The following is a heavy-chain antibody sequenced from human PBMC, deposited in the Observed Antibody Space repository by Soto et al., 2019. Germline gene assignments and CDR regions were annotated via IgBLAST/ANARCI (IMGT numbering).Heavy chain of an antibody. J-gene: IGHJ6*02. CDR1: EFTFSSYA. D-gene: IGHD2-15*01. V-gene: IGHV3-30*03. CDR2: ISFDGRKE. Sequence: QLVESGGRGVQPGRSLRLSCEASEFTFSSYAMHWLRQAPGRGLEWVALISFDGRKEYYADSVKGRFTVSRDNSRSMVYLQMDSLRPDDTAIYYCARPIPRWSYHYGMDVWGQGTTVTVSS. CDR3: ARPIPRWSYHYGMDV.